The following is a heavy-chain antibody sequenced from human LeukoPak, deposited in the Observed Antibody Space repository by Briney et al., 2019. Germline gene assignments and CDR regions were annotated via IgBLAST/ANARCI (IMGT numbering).Heavy chain of an antibody. Sequence: SETLSLTCTVSGGSISSSSYYWGWIRQPPGKGLEGIGSIYYSGSTYHNPSLKSRVTISVDPSKNQFSLKLSSVTAADTAVYYCARGMGSYPVDYWGQGTLVTVSS. D-gene: IGHD1-26*01. CDR1: GGSISSSSYY. V-gene: IGHV4-39*07. CDR2: IYYSGST. J-gene: IGHJ4*02. CDR3: ARGMGSYPVDY.